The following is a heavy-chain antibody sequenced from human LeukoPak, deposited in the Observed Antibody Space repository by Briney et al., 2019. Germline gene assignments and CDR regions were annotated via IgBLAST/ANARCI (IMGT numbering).Heavy chain of an antibody. CDR2: IYYSGST. D-gene: IGHD2-21*02. V-gene: IGHV4-59*08. J-gene: IGHJ3*02. CDR1: GGSISSYY. CDR3: ARKRQTLAYCGGDCWDAFDI. Sequence: SETLSLTCTVSGGSISSYYWSWIRQPPGKGLGWIGYIYYSGSTNYNPSLKSPVTISVDTSKNQFSLKLSSVTAADTAVYYCARKRQTLAYCGGDCWDAFDIWGQGTMVTVSS.